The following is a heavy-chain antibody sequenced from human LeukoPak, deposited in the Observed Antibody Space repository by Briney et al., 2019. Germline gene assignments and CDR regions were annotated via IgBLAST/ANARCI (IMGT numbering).Heavy chain of an antibody. CDR3: ARGEYSYGFLDYFDY. D-gene: IGHD5-18*01. CDR2: IYTSGST. CDR1: GGSISSYY. J-gene: IGHJ4*02. Sequence: PSETLSLTCTVSGGSISSYYWSRIRQPAGKGLEWIGRIYTSGSTNYNPSLKSRVTISVDKSKNQFSLKLSSVTAADTAVYYCARGEYSYGFLDYFDYWGQGTLVTVSS. V-gene: IGHV4-4*07.